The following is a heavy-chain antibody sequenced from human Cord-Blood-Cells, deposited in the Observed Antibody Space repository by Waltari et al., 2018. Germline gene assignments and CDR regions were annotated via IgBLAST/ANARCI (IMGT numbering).Heavy chain of an antibody. CDR2: IYYSGST. CDR1: GGSISSYY. J-gene: IGHJ3*02. D-gene: IGHD6-19*01. V-gene: IGHV4-59*01. CDR3: VRDMAGTLYAFDI. Sequence: QVQLQESGPGLVKPSETLSLTCTVSGGSISSYYWSWIRQPPGKGLEWIGYIYYSGSTNYNPPLKSRVTISVDTSKNQFSLKLSSVTAADTAVYYCVRDMAGTLYAFDIWGQGTMVTVSS.